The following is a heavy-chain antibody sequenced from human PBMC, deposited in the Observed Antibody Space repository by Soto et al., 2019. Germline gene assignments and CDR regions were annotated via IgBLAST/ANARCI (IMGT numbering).Heavy chain of an antibody. CDR3: ASSSNYGFYYYYMDV. Sequence: GGSLRLSCAASGFTFSSYWMHWVRQAPGKGLVWVSRINSDGSSTSYADSVKGRFTISRDNAKNTLYLQMNSLRAEDTAVYYCASSSNYGFYYYYMDVWGKGTTVTVSS. J-gene: IGHJ6*03. CDR1: GFTFSSYW. CDR2: INSDGSST. V-gene: IGHV3-74*01. D-gene: IGHD4-4*01.